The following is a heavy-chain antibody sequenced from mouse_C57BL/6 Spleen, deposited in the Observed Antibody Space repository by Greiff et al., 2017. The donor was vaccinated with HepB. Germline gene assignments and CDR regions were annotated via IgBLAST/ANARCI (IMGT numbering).Heavy chain of an antibody. CDR1: GYTFTSYW. D-gene: IGHD1-1*01. J-gene: IGHJ2*01. CDR2: IHPNSGST. V-gene: IGHV1-64*01. Sequence: VQLQQPGAELVKPGASVKLSCKASGYTFTSYWMHWVKQRPGQGLEWIGMIHPNSGSTNYNEKFKSKATLTVDKSSSTAYMQLSSLTSEDSAVYYCASLSITTVVAIDYWGQGTTLTVSS. CDR3: ASLSITTVVAIDY.